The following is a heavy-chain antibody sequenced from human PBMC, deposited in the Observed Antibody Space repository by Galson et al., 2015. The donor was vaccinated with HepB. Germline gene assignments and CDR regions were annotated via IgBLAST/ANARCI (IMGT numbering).Heavy chain of an antibody. Sequence: SVKVSCKASGYTFSTYSITWVRQASGQGLEWMGWINNYNHKTNYAQKLQGRVTMTTDTSTSTAYMELRSLRSDDTAVYYCARGALVLGVGRTQNNWFDPWGPGTLVTVSS. CDR2: INNYNHKT. CDR1: GYTFSTYS. D-gene: IGHD1-26*01. CDR3: ARGALVLGVGRTQNNWFDP. J-gene: IGHJ5*02. V-gene: IGHV1-18*01.